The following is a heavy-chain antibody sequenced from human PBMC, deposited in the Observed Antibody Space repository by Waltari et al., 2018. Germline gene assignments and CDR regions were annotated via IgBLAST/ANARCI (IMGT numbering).Heavy chain of an antibody. V-gene: IGHV4-39*01. CDR1: GGSISSSSSY. J-gene: IGHJ4*02. CDR2: IYYSGST. D-gene: IGHD3-3*01. CDR3: ARHYDFWSGYLSH. Sequence: QLQLQESGPGLVKPSETLSLTCTVPGGSISSSSSYWGWIRQPPGKGLEWIGSIYYSGSTYYNPSLKSRVTISVDTSKNQFSLKLSSVTAADTAVYYCARHYDFWSGYLSHWGQGTLVTVSS.